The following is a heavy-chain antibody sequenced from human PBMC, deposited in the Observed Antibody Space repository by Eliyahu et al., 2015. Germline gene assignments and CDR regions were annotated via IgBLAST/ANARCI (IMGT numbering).Heavy chain of an antibody. Sequence: INPNSGGTNYAQKFQGRVTMTRDTSISTAYMELSRLRSDDTAVYYCARDLPHYDFWSGYYERWAFDPWGQRTLVTVSS. CDR2: INPNSGGT. V-gene: IGHV1-2*02. J-gene: IGHJ5*02. CDR3: ARDLPHYDFWSGYYERWAFDP. D-gene: IGHD3-3*01.